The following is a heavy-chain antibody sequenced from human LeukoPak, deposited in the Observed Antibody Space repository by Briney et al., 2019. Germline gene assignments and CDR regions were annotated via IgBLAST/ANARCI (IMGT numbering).Heavy chain of an antibody. D-gene: IGHD6-13*01. CDR2: IWYDGSNK. Sequence: GGSLRLSCAASGFTFSSYRMHWVRQAPGKGLEWVAVIWYDGSNKYYADSVKGRFTISRDNSKNTLYLQMNSLRAEDTAVYYCARDEYSSSWAFDYWGQGTLVTVSS. V-gene: IGHV3-33*01. CDR3: ARDEYSSSWAFDY. CDR1: GFTFSSYR. J-gene: IGHJ4*02.